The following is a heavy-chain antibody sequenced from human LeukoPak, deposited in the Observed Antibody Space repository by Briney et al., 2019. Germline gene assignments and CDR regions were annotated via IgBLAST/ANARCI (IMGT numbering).Heavy chain of an antibody. CDR3: ARGASAARPEAFDI. D-gene: IGHD6-6*01. J-gene: IGHJ3*02. V-gene: IGHV4-59*08. CDR2: IYYSGST. CDR1: GGSISSYY. Sequence: PSETLSLTCTVSGGSISSYYWSWIRQPPGKGLEWIGYIYYSGSTNHSPSLKSRVTISVDTSKNQFSLKLSSVTAADTAVYYCARGASAARPEAFDIWGQGTMVTVSS.